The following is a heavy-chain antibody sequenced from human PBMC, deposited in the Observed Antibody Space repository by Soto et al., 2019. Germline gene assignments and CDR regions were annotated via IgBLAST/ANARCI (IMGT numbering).Heavy chain of an antibody. CDR1: GFTFSSYG. D-gene: IGHD2-2*03. CDR2: ISYDGSNK. Sequence: QVQLVESGGGVVQPGRSLRLSCAASGFTFSSYGMHWVRQAPGKGLEWVAVISYDGSNKYYADSVKRRFTISRDNPKNTLYQQINSLRTEHTAVYYRAKDREYLDIVVVPAAIYYWGQGTLVTVSS. V-gene: IGHV3-30*18. J-gene: IGHJ4*02. CDR3: AKDREYLDIVVVPAAIYY.